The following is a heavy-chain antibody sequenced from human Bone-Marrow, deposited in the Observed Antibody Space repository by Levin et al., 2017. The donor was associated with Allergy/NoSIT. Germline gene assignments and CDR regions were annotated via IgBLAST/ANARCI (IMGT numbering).Heavy chain of an antibody. CDR3: AREGNNWDANWLDF. V-gene: IGHV4-59*08. D-gene: IGHD1-1*01. CDR2: IYYTGSA. CDR1: GGSINNNY. J-gene: IGHJ5*01. Sequence: PSETLSLTCTVSGGSINNNYWSWIRQSPGKGLEWIGYIYYTGSANYNPSLKNRVTISVDKSKNQFSLKLISVTAADTAIYFCAREGNNWDANWLDFWGQGTLVTVSS.